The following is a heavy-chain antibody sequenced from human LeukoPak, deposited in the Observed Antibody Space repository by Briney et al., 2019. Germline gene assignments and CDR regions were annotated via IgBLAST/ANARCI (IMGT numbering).Heavy chain of an antibody. CDR2: ISGSGGST. V-gene: IGHV3-23*01. J-gene: IGHJ1*01. D-gene: IGHD3-10*01. CDR3: AAPLRAYGSGSYYHPSVRDEYFQH. Sequence: GGSLRLSCAASGFTFSSYAMSWVRQAPGKGLEWGSAISGSGGSTYYADSVKGRFTISRDNSKHTLYLQMNSLRAEDTAVYYCAAPLRAYGSGSYYHPSVRDEYFQHWGQGTLVTVCS. CDR1: GFTFSSYA.